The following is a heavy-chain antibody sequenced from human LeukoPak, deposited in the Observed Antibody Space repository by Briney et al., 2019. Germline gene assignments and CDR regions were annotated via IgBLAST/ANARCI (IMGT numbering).Heavy chain of an antibody. V-gene: IGHV1-2*02. CDR1: GYTFTNYY. J-gene: IGHJ6*03. Sequence: ASVKVSCKASGYTFTNYYMHWVRQAPGQGLEWMGWINPNSGGTNYAQKFQGRVTMTRDTSISTAYMELSRLRSDDTAVYYCARAPGAGYGSGSYYIHYYYYMDVWGKGTTVTISS. CDR2: INPNSGGT. CDR3: ARAPGAGYGSGSYYIHYYYYMDV. D-gene: IGHD3-10*01.